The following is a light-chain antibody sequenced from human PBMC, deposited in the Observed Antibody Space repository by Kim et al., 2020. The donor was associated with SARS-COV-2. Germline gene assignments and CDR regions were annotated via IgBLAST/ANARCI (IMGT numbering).Light chain of an antibody. CDR1: PGISSY. V-gene: IGKV1-8*01. J-gene: IGKJ4*01. CDR2: AAS. CDR3: QQYYDYPLT. Sequence: ASTGDRVTITCPARPGISSYLALYQQNPGKAPKLLIYAASTLHSGVPSRFSGSGSGTDFTLTISYLQSEDFATYYCQQYYDYPLTFGGGTKVDIK.